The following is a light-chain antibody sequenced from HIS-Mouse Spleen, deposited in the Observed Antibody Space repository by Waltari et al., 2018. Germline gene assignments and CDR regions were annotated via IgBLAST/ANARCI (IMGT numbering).Light chain of an antibody. CDR3: CSYAGSYTLV. CDR2: YVS. Sequence: QSALTQPRSVSGSPGQSVTIPCTGTSSDVGGYNYVSWYHQHPGKAPKLLIYYVSKRPSGVPDRFSGSKSGNTASLTISGLQAEDEADYYCCSYAGSYTLVFGGGTKLTVL. J-gene: IGLJ2*01. V-gene: IGLV2-11*01. CDR1: SSDVGGYNY.